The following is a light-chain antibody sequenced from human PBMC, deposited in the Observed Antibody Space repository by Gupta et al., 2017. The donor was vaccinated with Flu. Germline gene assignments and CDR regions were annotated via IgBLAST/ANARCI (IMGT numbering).Light chain of an antibody. J-gene: IGKJ1*01. CDR1: QSVSSNY. CDR2: GAS. V-gene: IGKV3-20*01. CDR3: QQYAGSPPRT. Sequence: ENDLTQSPGTLSFSPGERATLSCRASQSVSSNYVAWYQHKPGQAPRHLIYGASTRATGIPDRFSGSGSGTDFTLSISRLEPEDFAVYYCQQYAGSPPRTFGQGTRVEI.